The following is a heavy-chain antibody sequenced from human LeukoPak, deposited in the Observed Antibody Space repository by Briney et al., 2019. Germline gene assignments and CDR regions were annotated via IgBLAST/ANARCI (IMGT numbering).Heavy chain of an antibody. CDR3: ARVGAFTAVVGVNWFDP. CDR2: INPSSGGT. CDR1: GYTFTGYY. V-gene: IGHV1-2*02. Sequence: GASVKVSCKASGYTFTGYYMHWVRQAPGQGLEWMGWINPSSGGTNYAQKFQGRVTMTTDTSTSTAYMELRSLRSDDTAVYYCARVGAFTAVVGVNWFDPWGQGTLVTVSS. J-gene: IGHJ5*02. D-gene: IGHD6-19*01.